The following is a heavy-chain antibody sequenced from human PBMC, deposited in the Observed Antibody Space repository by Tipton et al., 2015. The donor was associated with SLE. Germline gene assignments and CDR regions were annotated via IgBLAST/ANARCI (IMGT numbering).Heavy chain of an antibody. Sequence: TLSLTCAVYGGSFSGYYWSWIRQPPGKGLEWIGYIYYSGSTNYNPSLKSRGTISVDTSKNQFSLKLSSVTAADTAVYYCARVRQWLPTIWGQGSMVTVSS. CDR2: IYYSGST. D-gene: IGHD6-19*01. J-gene: IGHJ3*02. CDR1: GGSFSGYY. CDR3: ARVRQWLPTI. V-gene: IGHV4-59*12.